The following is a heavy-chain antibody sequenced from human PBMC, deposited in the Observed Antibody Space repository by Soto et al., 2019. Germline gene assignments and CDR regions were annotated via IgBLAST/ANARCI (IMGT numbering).Heavy chain of an antibody. Sequence: QVQLQESGPGLVKPSGTLSLTCVVSGGSISTSNWWSWVRQPPGKGLEWIGEIYHSGSANYNPSLKSRVTISVDKSKNQFSLKVTSVTAADTAVYYCARKDYTPPYSMDVWGQGTTVNVSS. CDR3: ARKDYTPPYSMDV. J-gene: IGHJ6*02. D-gene: IGHD4-4*01. V-gene: IGHV4-4*02. CDR1: GGSISTSNW. CDR2: IYHSGSA.